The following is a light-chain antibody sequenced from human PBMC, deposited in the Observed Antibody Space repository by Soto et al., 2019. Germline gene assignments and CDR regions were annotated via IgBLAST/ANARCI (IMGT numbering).Light chain of an antibody. CDR3: QQYYNTPWT. V-gene: IGKV4-1*01. Sequence: DIVMTQSPDSLAVSLGERATINCKSSQSVVFNSNNENSLAWYQLKPGHPPQLLIYWPSTRESGVPDRFSGSGSGTDFTLTISSLQAEDVAVYYCQQYYNTPWTFGQGTKVEIK. CDR2: WPS. CDR1: QSVVFNSNNENS. J-gene: IGKJ1*01.